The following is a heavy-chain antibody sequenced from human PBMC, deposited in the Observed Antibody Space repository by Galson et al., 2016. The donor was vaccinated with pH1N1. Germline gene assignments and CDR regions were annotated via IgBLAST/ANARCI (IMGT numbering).Heavy chain of an antibody. V-gene: IGHV2-70*01. Sequence: VKPTQTLTLTCTFSGFSLTTSGMCVTWIRQPPGKALEWLALIRWDDDKYYNPSLKARLTISKHTSKNQVVLRMTNMDPVDTATCFCARFLYGDFVGYLDPWGQGTRVTVSS. CDR3: ARFLYGDFVGYLDP. J-gene: IGHJ5*01. CDR1: GFSLTTSGMC. CDR2: IRWDDDK. D-gene: IGHD4-17*01.